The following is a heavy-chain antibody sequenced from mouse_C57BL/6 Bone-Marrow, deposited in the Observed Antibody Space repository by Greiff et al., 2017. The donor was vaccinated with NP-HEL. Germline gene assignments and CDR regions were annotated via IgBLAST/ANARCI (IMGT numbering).Heavy chain of an antibody. CDR1: GFTFSDYY. J-gene: IGHJ2*01. Sequence: EVHLVESGGGLVQPGGSLKLSCAASGFTFSDYYMSWVRQTPEKRLVWVAYISNGGGSTYYPDTVKGRFTISRDNAKNTLYLQMSRLKSEDTAMYYCARRGYDYTFDYWGQGTTLTVSS. V-gene: IGHV5-12*01. CDR3: ARRGYDYTFDY. CDR2: ISNGGGST. D-gene: IGHD2-4*01.